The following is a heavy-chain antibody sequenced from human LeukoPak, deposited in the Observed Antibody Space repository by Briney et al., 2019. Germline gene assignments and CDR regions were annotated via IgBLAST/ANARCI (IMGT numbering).Heavy chain of an antibody. CDR2: IEQDGSEK. V-gene: IGHV3-7*01. J-gene: IGHJ4*02. CDR3: AKGHTSLAP. CDR1: GFSFTTSW. Sequence: TGGSLRLSCAASGFSFTTSWMSWVRQAPGKGLEWVASIEQDGSEKYYVDSVKGRFTISRDNAKNSLFLQMNSLRAEDTAVYYCAKGHTSLAPGGQGALVTVSS. D-gene: IGHD5-18*01.